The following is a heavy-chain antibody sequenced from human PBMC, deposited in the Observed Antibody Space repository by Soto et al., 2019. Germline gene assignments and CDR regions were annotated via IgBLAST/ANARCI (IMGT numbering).Heavy chain of an antibody. J-gene: IGHJ4*02. CDR3: ARYNYGSGSTYFYY. CDR2: IYYSGST. CDR1: GGSISSYY. D-gene: IGHD3-16*01. V-gene: IGHV4-59*08. Sequence: SETLSLTCTVSGGSISSYYWSWIRQPPGKGLEWIGYIYYSGSTNYNPSLRSRVTISVDTSKNQFSLKLNSMTAADTAVYYCARYNYGSGSTYFYYWGQGTPVTVSS.